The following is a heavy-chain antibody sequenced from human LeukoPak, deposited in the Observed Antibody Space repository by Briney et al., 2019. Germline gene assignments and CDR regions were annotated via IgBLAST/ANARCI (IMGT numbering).Heavy chain of an antibody. D-gene: IGHD6-19*01. V-gene: IGHV4-34*01. J-gene: IGHJ4*02. CDR3: ARGPGYSSGWYRFFHY. CDR1: GGSLSGYY. CDR2: INHSGST. Sequence: SETLSLTCAVYGGSLSGYYWSWIRQPPGKGLEWIGEINHSGSTNYNPSLKSRVTISVDTSKNQFSLKLSSVTAADTAVYYCARGPGYSSGWYRFFHYWGQGTLVTVSS.